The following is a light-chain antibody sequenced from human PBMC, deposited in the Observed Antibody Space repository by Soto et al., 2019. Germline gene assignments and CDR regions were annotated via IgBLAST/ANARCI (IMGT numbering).Light chain of an antibody. CDR3: ASYAGGNQV. CDR1: SSNIGNNA. CDR2: YDD. V-gene: IGLV1-36*01. J-gene: IGLJ1*01. Sequence: QSVLTQPPSVSEAPRQRVTISCSGSSSNIGNNAVNWYQQLPGKAPKLLIYYDDLLSSGVSDRFSGSKSGTSASLAISGLQSEDEADYYCASYAGGNQVFGTGTKLTVL.